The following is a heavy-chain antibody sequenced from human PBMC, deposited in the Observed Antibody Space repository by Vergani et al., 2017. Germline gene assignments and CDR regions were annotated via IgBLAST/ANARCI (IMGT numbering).Heavy chain of an antibody. D-gene: IGHD4-23*01. V-gene: IGHV3-23*01. CDR1: GFTFSSYA. CDR3: AKARDPNCKGGNSYSYYYGLDL. CDR2: ISGSGGNT. J-gene: IGHJ6*02. Sequence: EVQLLESGGNLIQPGGSLRLSCGASGFTFSSYAMTWVRLAPGKGLQWVSAISGSGGNTFYTDSVKGRFTISRDNSKDTLYLQMNSLRVEDTAIYYCAKARDPNCKGGNSYSYYYGLDLWGQGTTVTVSS.